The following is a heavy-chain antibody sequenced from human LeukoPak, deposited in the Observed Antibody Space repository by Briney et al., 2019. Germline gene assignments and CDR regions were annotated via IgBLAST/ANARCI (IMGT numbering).Heavy chain of an antibody. Sequence: ASVKVSCKASGYTFTSYGISWVRQAPGQGLEWMGWISAYNGNTNYAQKLQGRVTMTTDTSTSTAYMELRSLRSDDTAVYYCARVPYGDYVGTYYYYYCYMDVWGKGTTVTVSS. D-gene: IGHD4-17*01. J-gene: IGHJ6*03. CDR1: GYTFTSYG. CDR3: ARVPYGDYVGTYYYYYCYMDV. CDR2: ISAYNGNT. V-gene: IGHV1-18*01.